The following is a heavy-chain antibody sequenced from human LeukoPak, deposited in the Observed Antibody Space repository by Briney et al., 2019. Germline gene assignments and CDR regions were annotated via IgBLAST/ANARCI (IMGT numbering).Heavy chain of an antibody. J-gene: IGHJ4*02. V-gene: IGHV4-38-2*02. D-gene: IGHD5-24*01. Sequence: PSETLSLTCIVSGYSISSGDYWGWIRQPPGKGLEWIGSIHHSGSTYDNPSLKSRVTLSVDTSKNQFSLKLSSVTAADTAVYYCARDLVRRDDYNFDHWGQGTLVTVSS. CDR2: IHHSGST. CDR3: ARDLVRRDDYNFDH. CDR1: GYSISSGDY.